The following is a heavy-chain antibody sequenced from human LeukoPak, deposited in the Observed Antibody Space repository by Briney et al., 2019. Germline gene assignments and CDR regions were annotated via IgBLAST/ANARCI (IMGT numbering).Heavy chain of an antibody. Sequence: GGSLRLSCAASGFTVSSNYMSWVRQAPGKGLEWVSVIYSGDNTDYADSVKGRFTISRGNSKNTLYLQMNNLRAEDTAVYYCTGDLVGYTYGHNWGQGTPVTVSS. CDR3: TGDLVGYTYGHN. V-gene: IGHV3-53*01. CDR2: IYSGDNT. D-gene: IGHD5-18*01. CDR1: GFTVSSNY. J-gene: IGHJ4*02.